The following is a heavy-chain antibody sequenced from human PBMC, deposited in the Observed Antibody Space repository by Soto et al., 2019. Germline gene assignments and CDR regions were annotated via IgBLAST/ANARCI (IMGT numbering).Heavy chain of an antibody. CDR3: ARVARQQLFSYYFDY. CDR2: IIPIFGTA. D-gene: IGHD6-13*01. J-gene: IGHJ4*02. Sequence: SVKVSCKASGGTFSSYAISWVRQAPGQGLEWMGGIIPIFGTANYAQKFQGRVTITADESTSTAYMELSSLRSEDTAVYYCARVARQQLFSYYFDYWGQGTLVTVSS. V-gene: IGHV1-69*01. CDR1: GGTFSSYA.